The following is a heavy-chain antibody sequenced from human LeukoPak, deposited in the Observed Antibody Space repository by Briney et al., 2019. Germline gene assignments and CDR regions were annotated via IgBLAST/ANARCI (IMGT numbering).Heavy chain of an antibody. D-gene: IGHD3-10*01. V-gene: IGHV1-69*04. CDR2: IIPILGIA. Sequence: ASVKVSCKASGGTFSSYAISWVRQAPGQGLEWMGRIIPILGIANYAQKFQGRVTITADKSTSTAYMELSSLRSEDTAVYYCARDRGITMVQHYGMDVWGQGTTVTVSS. CDR3: ARDRGITMVQHYGMDV. CDR1: GGTFSSYA. J-gene: IGHJ6*02.